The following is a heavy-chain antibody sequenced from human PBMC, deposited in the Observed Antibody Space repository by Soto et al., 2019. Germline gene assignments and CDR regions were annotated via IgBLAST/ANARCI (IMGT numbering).Heavy chain of an antibody. CDR2: ISGSGGST. D-gene: IGHD5-18*01. Sequence: PGGSLRLSCAASGFTFSDPYMDWVRQAPGKGLEWVSAISGSGGSTYYADSVKGRFTISRDNSKNTLYLQMNSLRAEDTAVYYCAKAVGYSYGSLDYWGQGTLVTVSS. V-gene: IGHV3-23*01. CDR1: GFTFSDPY. J-gene: IGHJ4*02. CDR3: AKAVGYSYGSLDY.